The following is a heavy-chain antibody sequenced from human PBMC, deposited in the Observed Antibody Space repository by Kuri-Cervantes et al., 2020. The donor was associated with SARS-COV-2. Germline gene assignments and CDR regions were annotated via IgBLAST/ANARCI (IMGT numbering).Heavy chain of an antibody. D-gene: IGHD2-2*01. CDR3: ARYKGYCSSTSCYGAFDI. CDR2: INPNSGGT. Sequence: ASVKVSCKASGYTFTNYYIHWVRQAPGQGLEWMGWINPNSGGTNYAQKFQGRVTMTRDTSISTAYMELSRLRSDDTAVYYCARYKGYCSSTSCYGAFDIWGQGTMVTVSS. CDR1: GYTFTNYY. V-gene: IGHV1-2*02. J-gene: IGHJ3*02.